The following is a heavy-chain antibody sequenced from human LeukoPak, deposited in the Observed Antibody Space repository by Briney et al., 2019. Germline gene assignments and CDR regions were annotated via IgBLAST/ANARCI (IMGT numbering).Heavy chain of an antibody. V-gene: IGHV3-66*02. J-gene: IGHJ4*02. D-gene: IGHD3-16*01. CDR2: IYSGGST. CDR1: GFTVSSNY. Sequence: PGGSLRLSCAASGFTVSSNYMNWVRQAPGKGLEWVSIIYSGGSTYYADSVKGRFTISRDNSKNTLYLQMNSLRVEDTAVYYCARTDYSHFDYWGQGTLVTASS. CDR3: ARTDYSHFDY.